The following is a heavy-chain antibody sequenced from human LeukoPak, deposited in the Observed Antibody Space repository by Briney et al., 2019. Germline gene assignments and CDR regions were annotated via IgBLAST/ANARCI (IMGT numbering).Heavy chain of an antibody. J-gene: IGHJ4*02. Sequence: PGGSLRLSCAASGFIFSNAWMSWVRQAPGKGLEWVGHIRSKTDGGTTDYAAPVKGRFTISRDDSENMLYLQMNSLKTEDTAVYYCTTDYFRFDYWGQGTLVTVSS. D-gene: IGHD3-9*01. CDR2: IRSKTDGGTT. CDR3: TTDYFRFDY. V-gene: IGHV3-15*01. CDR1: GFIFSNAW.